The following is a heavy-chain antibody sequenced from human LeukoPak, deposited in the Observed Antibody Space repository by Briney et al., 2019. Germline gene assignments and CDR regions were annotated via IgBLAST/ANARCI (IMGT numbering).Heavy chain of an antibody. CDR2: ISGSGGNT. CDR3: AKVPNWYFDL. CDR1: GFTFSSYA. J-gene: IGHJ2*01. Sequence: GGSLRLSCAASGFTFSSYATSWVRQSPGKGLEWVSAISGSGGNTYYADSVKGRFTISRDSTMNTLYLQMNSLRAEDTAVYYCAKVPNWYFDLWGRGTLVTVSS. V-gene: IGHV3-23*01.